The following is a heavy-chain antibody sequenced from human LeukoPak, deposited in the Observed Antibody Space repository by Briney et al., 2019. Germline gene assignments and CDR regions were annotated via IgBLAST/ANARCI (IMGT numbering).Heavy chain of an antibody. CDR3: ARLTYYYDSSGYYYVPQPDDY. CDR1: GYRFTSYW. CDR2: IYPGDSDT. Sequence: GESLKISCKGSGYRFTSYWIGWVRQMPGKGLEWMGIIYPGDSDTRYSPSFQGQVTISADKSISTAYLQWSSLKASDTAMYYCARLTYYYDSSGYYYVPQPDDYWGQGTLVTVSS. D-gene: IGHD3-22*01. V-gene: IGHV5-51*01. J-gene: IGHJ4*02.